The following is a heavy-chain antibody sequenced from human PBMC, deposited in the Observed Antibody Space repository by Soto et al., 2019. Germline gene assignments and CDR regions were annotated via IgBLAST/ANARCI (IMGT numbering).Heavy chain of an antibody. D-gene: IGHD6-13*01. J-gene: IGHJ5*02. CDR2: IAWNGGTI. CDR3: AKGGSAALIAPSGRDNWFDP. CDR1: GFAFDDYV. V-gene: IGHV3-9*01. Sequence: PGGSLPLSCAASGFAFDDYVMQWVRQPPGRGLEWVSGIAWNGGTIRYVDSVKGRFTISRDNAENSLYLQMNSLRPEDTAVYYCAKGGSAALIAPSGRDNWFDPWGQGTQVTVSS.